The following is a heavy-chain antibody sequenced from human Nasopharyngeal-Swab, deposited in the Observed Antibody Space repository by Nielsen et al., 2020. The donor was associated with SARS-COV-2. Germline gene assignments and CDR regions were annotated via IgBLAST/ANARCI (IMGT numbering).Heavy chain of an antibody. J-gene: IGHJ4*02. Sequence: SETLSLTCTVSGGSISSSNYYWGWIRQPPGKGLEWIGSIYYSGSTYYNQSLRSRVTISVDTFKNQFSLKLSSVAAADTAVYYCARQLVGATGYDYWGQGTLVTVSS. CDR3: ARQLVGATGYDY. CDR2: IYYSGST. D-gene: IGHD1-26*01. CDR1: GGSISSSNYY. V-gene: IGHV4-39*01.